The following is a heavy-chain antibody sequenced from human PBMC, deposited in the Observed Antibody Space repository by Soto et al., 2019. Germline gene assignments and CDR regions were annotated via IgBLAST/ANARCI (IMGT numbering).Heavy chain of an antibody. CDR3: AKSRKSTGHYYYGMDV. CDR2: ISWNSGSI. D-gene: IGHD4-17*01. V-gene: IGHV3-9*01. Sequence: PGGSLRLSCAASGFTFDDYAMHWVRQAPGKGLEWVSGISWNSGSIGYADSVKGRFTISRDNAKNSLYLQMNSLRAEDTALYYCAKSRKSTGHYYYGMDVWGQGTTVTVSS. CDR1: GFTFDDYA. J-gene: IGHJ6*02.